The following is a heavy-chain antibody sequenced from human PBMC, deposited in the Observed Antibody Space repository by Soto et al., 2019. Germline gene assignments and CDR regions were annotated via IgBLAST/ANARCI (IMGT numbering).Heavy chain of an antibody. CDR3: ARVYSSSGGHWFGP. J-gene: IGHJ5*02. CDR2: ISSSSSYI. Sequence: EVQLVESGGGLVKPGGSLRLSCAASGFTFSSYSMNWVRQAPGKGLEWVSSISSSSSYIYYADSVKGRFTISIDNAENSLYLQMNSMRAEDTAVYDCARVYSSSGGHWFGPWGQGSLVTVSS. V-gene: IGHV3-21*01. D-gene: IGHD6-6*01. CDR1: GFTFSSYS.